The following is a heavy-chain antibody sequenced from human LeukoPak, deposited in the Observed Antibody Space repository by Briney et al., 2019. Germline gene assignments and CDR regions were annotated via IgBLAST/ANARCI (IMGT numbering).Heavy chain of an antibody. D-gene: IGHD6-13*01. CDR2: IYSSGRT. CDR3: ARQVYRSPYAFDI. Sequence: SETLSLTCTVSGAFISTYFWSWIRQPPRKGLEWIGYIYSSGRTNFHPSLKGRVTLPVDTAKTQVSLKLNSVTAADTAMYYCARQVYRSPYAFDIWGQGTVVTVSS. CDR1: GAFISTYF. J-gene: IGHJ3*02. V-gene: IGHV4-59*08.